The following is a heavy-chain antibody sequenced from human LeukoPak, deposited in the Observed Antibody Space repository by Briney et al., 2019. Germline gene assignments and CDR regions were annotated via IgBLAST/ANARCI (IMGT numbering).Heavy chain of an antibody. D-gene: IGHD3-22*01. CDR2: IYHSGNT. CDR3: ADSGGDYYDSSGYYHQDAFDI. V-gene: IGHV4-4*02. J-gene: IGHJ3*02. Sequence: SGTLSLTCGVSGASITSNNWWNWVRQPPGKGLERIGEIYHSGNTHYMSSLKSRVTISVDTSKNQFSLKLSSVTAADTAVYYCADSGGDYYDSSGYYHQDAFDIWGQGTMVTVSS. CDR1: GASITSNNW.